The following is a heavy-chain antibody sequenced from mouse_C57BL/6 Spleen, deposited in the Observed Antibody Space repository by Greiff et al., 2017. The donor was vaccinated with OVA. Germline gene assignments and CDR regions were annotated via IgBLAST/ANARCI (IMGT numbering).Heavy chain of an antibody. CDR2: ISDGGSYT. Sequence: EVQVVESGGGLVKPGGSLKLSCAASGFTFSSYALSWVRQTPEKRLEWVATISDGGSYTYYPDNVKGRFTISRDNAKNNLYLQMSHLKSEDTAMYYCARDQGSLFAYWGQGTLVTVSA. V-gene: IGHV5-4*01. CDR3: ARDQGSLFAY. D-gene: IGHD3-2*02. CDR1: GFTFSSYA. J-gene: IGHJ3*01.